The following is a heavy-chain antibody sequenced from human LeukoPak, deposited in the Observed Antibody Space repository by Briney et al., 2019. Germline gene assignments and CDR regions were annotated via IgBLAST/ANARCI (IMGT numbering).Heavy chain of an antibody. CDR2: INDSGST. Sequence: ASETLSLTCAVYGGSFSGYYWSWIRQPPGKGLEWIGDINDSGSTNYNPSLKSRVTISVDTSKNQFSLKLSSVTAADTAVYYCARDPTVVGFAFDIWGQGTMVTVSS. V-gene: IGHV4-34*01. D-gene: IGHD4-23*01. J-gene: IGHJ3*02. CDR1: GGSFSGYY. CDR3: ARDPTVVGFAFDI.